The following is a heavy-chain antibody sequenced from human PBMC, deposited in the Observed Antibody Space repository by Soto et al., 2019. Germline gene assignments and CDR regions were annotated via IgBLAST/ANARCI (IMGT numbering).Heavy chain of an antibody. CDR2: TYYRSKWYN. D-gene: IGHD4-17*01. CDR1: GDSVSSNSAA. Sequence: SQTLSLTCAISGDSVSSNSAAWNWIRQSPSRGLEWLGRTYYRSKWYNDYAVSVKSRITINPDTSKNQFSLQLNSVTPEATAVDYCRRDSPVYGDDILFDYWGQETLVTVSS. CDR3: RRDSPVYGDDILFDY. J-gene: IGHJ4*02. V-gene: IGHV6-1*01.